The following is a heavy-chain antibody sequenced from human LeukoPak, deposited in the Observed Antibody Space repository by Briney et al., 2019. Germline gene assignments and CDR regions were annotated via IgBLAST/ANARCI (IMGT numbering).Heavy chain of an antibody. Sequence: PGGSLRLSCAASGFTFRSYWMSWVRQAPGKGLEWVGFIRSKAYGGTTEYAASVKGRFTISRDDSKSIAYLQMNSLKTEDTAVYYCTIRRVWGLNDAFDIWGQGTMVTVSS. CDR3: TIRRVWGLNDAFDI. V-gene: IGHV3-49*04. CDR1: GFTFRSYW. J-gene: IGHJ3*02. D-gene: IGHD7-27*01. CDR2: IRSKAYGGTT.